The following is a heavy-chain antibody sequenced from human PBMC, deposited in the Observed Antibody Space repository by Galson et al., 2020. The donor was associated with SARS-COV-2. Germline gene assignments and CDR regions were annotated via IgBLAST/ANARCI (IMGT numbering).Heavy chain of an antibody. CDR2: SHYSGKI. V-gene: IGHV4-39*01. CDR1: GGSVTSRSYF. CDR3: ARQSIAIELWLEGGDWFDP. Sequence: SETLSLTCIVSGGSVTSRSYFWAWIRQPPGKGLEWIGSSHYSGKIYYTPSLKRRVTISVDTSKNQFSLRLNSVTAAETAVYYCARQSIAIELWLEGGDWFDPWGQGTLVTVSS. J-gene: IGHJ5*02. D-gene: IGHD3-9*01.